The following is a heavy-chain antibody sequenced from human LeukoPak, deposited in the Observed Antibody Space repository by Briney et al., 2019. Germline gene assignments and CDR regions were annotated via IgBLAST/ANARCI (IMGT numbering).Heavy chain of an antibody. J-gene: IGHJ4*02. CDR1: GGSFSGYH. D-gene: IGHD2-15*01. Sequence: SETLSLTCAVYGGSFSGYHWTWIRQPPGKGLEWIGEINHNEGTNYNPSLKSRVTMSVDTSKNQFSLKLSSVTAADTAVYYCARRYRYCSGGSCYSVGHYFDYWGQGTLVTVSS. CDR3: ARRYRYCSGGSCYSVGHYFDY. V-gene: IGHV4-34*01. CDR2: INHNEGT.